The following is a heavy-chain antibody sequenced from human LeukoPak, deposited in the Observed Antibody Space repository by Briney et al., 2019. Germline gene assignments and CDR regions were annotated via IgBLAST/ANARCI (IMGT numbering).Heavy chain of an antibody. Sequence: GESLKISCKGSGYSFTSYWIGWVRQMPGKGLEWMGIIYPGDSDTRYSPSFQGQVTISADKSISTAYLQWSSLKASDTAMYYCARLPQWPVLPYYFDYWGQGTLVTVSS. CDR2: IYPGDSDT. V-gene: IGHV5-51*01. CDR1: GYSFTSYW. CDR3: ARLPQWPVLPYYFDY. D-gene: IGHD6-19*01. J-gene: IGHJ4*02.